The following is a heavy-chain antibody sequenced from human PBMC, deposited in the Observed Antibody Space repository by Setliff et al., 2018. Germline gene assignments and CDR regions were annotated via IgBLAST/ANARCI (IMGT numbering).Heavy chain of an antibody. Sequence: ASETLSLTCAVSGYSISSGYYWGWIRQSPGKGLEWIGSIYHSGSTYYNPSLKSRVTISVDTSKNQFSLKLSSVTAADTAVYYCASTIAAAGTAADYWGQGTLVTVSS. CDR3: ASTIAAAGTAADY. CDR2: IYHSGST. V-gene: IGHV4-38-2*01. J-gene: IGHJ4*02. CDR1: GYSISSGYY. D-gene: IGHD6-13*01.